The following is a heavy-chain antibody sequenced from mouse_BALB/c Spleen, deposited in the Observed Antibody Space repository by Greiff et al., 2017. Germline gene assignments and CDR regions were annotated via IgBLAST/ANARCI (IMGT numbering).Heavy chain of an antibody. CDR1: GFTFRSYT. J-gene: IGHJ2*01. D-gene: IGHD1-3*01. CDR3: TRVKDYFDY. CDR2: ISSGGSYT. Sequence: EVKVVESGGGLVKPGGSLKLSCAASGFTFRSYTMSWVRQTPEKRLGWVATISSGGSYTYYPDSVKGRFTISRDNAKNTLYLQMNSLKSEDTAMYYCTRVKDYFDYWGQGTTLTVSS. V-gene: IGHV5-6-4*01.